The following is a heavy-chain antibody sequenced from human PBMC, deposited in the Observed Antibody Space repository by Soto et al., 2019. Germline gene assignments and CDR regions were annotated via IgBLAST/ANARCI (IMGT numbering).Heavy chain of an antibody. V-gene: IGHV1-46*01. J-gene: IGHJ6*02. CDR3: ARDGEYYYDSRGINLRDYYYYYGMDV. D-gene: IGHD3-22*01. CDR2: INPSGGST. CDR1: GYTFTSYY. Sequence: ASVKVSCKASGYTFTSYYMHWVRQAPGQGLEWMGIINPSGGSTSYAQKFQGRVTMTRDTSTSTVYMELSSLRSEDTAVYYCARDGEYYYDSRGINLRDYYYYYGMDVWGPGTTVTVSS.